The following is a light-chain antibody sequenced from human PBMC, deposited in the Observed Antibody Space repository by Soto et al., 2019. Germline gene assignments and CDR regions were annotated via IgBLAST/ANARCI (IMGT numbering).Light chain of an antibody. Sequence: EIVLTQSPGTLSLSPGERATLSCRASQSVSSNYLAWYQQRPGQAPRLLIYGASGRATGIPDRFGGSGSGTDFTLTIIRREPEEFAVYYCQQYGSSTPITVGHGTRRESK. CDR1: QSVSSNY. V-gene: IGKV3-20*01. CDR3: QQYGSSTPIT. CDR2: GAS. J-gene: IGKJ5*01.